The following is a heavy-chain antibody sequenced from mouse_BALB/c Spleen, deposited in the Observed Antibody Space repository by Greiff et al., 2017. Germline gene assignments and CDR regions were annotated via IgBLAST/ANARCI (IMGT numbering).Heavy chain of an antibody. D-gene: IGHD2-14*01. Sequence: EVKLMESGPGLVKPSQSLSLTCSVTGYSITSGYYWNWIRQFPGNKLEWMGYISYDGSNNYNPSLKNRISITRDTSKNQFFLKLNSVTTEDTATYYCAREGYRYEFAYWGQGTLVTVSA. J-gene: IGHJ3*01. CDR3: AREGYRYEFAY. CDR2: ISYDGSN. V-gene: IGHV3-6*02. CDR1: GYSITSGYY.